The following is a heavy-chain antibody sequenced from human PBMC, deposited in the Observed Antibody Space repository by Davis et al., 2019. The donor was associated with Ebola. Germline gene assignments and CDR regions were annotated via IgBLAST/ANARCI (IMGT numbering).Heavy chain of an antibody. CDR3: ARGRAYNSSWYHPVDY. J-gene: IGHJ4*02. D-gene: IGHD6-13*01. Sequence: SLKISCAASGFTLSDYLMYWVRQAPGKGPECVSVISYDGYSKYYSDSVKGRFTISRDSSKNTLYLQVSSLRPEDTAVYYCARGRAYNSSWYHPVDYWGQGTLVTVSS. CDR1: GFTLSDYL. V-gene: IGHV3-30*04. CDR2: ISYDGYSK.